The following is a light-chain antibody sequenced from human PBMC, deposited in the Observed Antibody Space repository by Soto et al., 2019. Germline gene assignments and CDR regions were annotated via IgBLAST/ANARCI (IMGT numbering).Light chain of an antibody. CDR3: QQYDSSPWT. V-gene: IGKV3-20*01. Sequence: EIVLTQSPGTLSLSPGERGTLSCRASQSISSNYLAWYQQKSGQAPRLLIYGASNRATGIPDRFSGSGSGTDFTLTISRLEPEDFALYFCQQYDSSPWTVGQGTKVEIK. CDR2: GAS. J-gene: IGKJ1*01. CDR1: QSISSNY.